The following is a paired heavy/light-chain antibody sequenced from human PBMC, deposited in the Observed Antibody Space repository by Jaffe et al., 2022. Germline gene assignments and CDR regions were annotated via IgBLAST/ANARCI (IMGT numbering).Heavy chain of an antibody. CDR3: AKVEYSSSWYAFDY. CDR2: ISASGGTT. V-gene: IGHV3-23*01. J-gene: IGHJ4*02. Sequence: EVQLLESGGGLVQPGGSLRLSCVASGFTFSSYVMSWVRQAPGRGLGWVSTISASGGTTDYAESVKGRFTVSRDNSKNTLYLQMNSLSAEDTAVYYCAKVEYSSSWYAFDYWGQGSLVTVSS. D-gene: IGHD6-13*01. CDR1: GFTFSSYV.
Light chain of an antibody. CDR3: QQSYSTPRT. Sequence: DIQMTQSPSSVSASVGDRVTITCRASQSISNYLNWYQQKPGKAPKLLIYAASTLQRGVPSRFSGSGSGTDFTLTISSLQPEDFATYSCQQSYSTPRTFGQGTKVEI. V-gene: IGKV1-39*01. CDR1: QSISNY. CDR2: AAS. J-gene: IGKJ1*01.